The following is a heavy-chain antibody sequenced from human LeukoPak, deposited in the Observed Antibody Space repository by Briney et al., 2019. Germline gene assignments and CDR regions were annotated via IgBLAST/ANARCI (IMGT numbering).Heavy chain of an antibody. J-gene: IGHJ4*02. CDR3: ARLFASGAPFDY. CDR1: GFTFSSYS. D-gene: IGHD1-26*01. CDR2: ISSSSSYI. Sequence: KSGGSLRLSCAASGFTFSSYSMNWVRQAPGKGLEWVSSISSSSSYIYYAESVKGRFTISRDNAKNSLYLQMNSLRAEDTAVYYCARLFASGAPFDYWGQGTLVTVSS. V-gene: IGHV3-21*01.